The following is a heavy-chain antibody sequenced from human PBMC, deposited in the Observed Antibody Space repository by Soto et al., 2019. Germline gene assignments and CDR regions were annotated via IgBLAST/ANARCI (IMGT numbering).Heavy chain of an antibody. D-gene: IGHD3-10*01. CDR2: INPNSGGT. Sequence: ASVKVSCKASGYTFTGYYMHWVRQAPGQGLEWMGWINPNSGGTNYAQKFQGWGTMTRDTSISTAYMELSRLRSDDTAVDYCARCYYGSGSYYDYWGQGTLVTVSS. J-gene: IGHJ4*02. CDR3: ARCYYGSGSYYDY. V-gene: IGHV1-2*04. CDR1: GYTFTGYY.